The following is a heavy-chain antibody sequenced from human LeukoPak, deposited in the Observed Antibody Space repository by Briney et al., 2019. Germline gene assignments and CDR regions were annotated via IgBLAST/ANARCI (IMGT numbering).Heavy chain of an antibody. V-gene: IGHV1-18*01. J-gene: IGHJ5*02. CDR3: ARGGGTVAGTWFDP. Sequence: GASVKVSCRASGYTFTNYGISWVRQAPGQGLEWMGWISAYNGNTKYEQKLQGRVTMTTDTSTSTAYMELRSLRSDDTAVYYCARGGGTVAGTWFDPWGQGTLVTVSS. CDR1: GYTFTNYG. CDR2: ISAYNGNT. D-gene: IGHD6-19*01.